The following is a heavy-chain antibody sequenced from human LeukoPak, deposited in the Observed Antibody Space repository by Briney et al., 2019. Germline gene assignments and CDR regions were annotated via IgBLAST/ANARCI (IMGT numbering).Heavy chain of an antibody. V-gene: IGHV3-66*01. D-gene: IGHD6-13*01. CDR1: GFTVSSNY. J-gene: IGHJ4*02. CDR2: IYSGGST. Sequence: GGSLRLSCAASGFTVSSNYMSWVRQAPGKGLEWVSVIYSGGSTYYADSVKGRFTISRDNSKNTVYLQMNSLRADDTAVYYCARTYSSWYHFDYWGQGTLVTVSS. CDR3: ARTYSSWYHFDY.